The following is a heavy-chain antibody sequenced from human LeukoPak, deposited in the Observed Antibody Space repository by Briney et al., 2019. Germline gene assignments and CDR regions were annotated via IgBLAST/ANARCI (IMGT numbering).Heavy chain of an antibody. CDR1: GYTFTSYG. CDR2: ISAYNGNT. J-gene: IGHJ4*02. D-gene: IGHD3-16*01. CDR3: ARDVAFQIDY. V-gene: IGHV1-18*01. Sequence: GSVEVSCKASGYTFTSYGISWVRQAPGQGLKWMGWISAYNGNTNYAQKLQGRVTMTTDTSTSTAYMELRSLRSDDTAVYYCARDVAFQIDYWGQGTLVTVSS.